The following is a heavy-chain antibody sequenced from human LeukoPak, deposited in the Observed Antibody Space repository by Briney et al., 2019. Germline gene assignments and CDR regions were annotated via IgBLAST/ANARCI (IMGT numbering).Heavy chain of an antibody. CDR3: AVDNRDF. Sequence: SETLSLTCTVSGASVGDYYWSWIRQAAGKGLEWLGRIYTSGNTIYNPSLQRRVTISVDVSKNQFSLRLISMTAADTGIYYCAVDNRDFWGQGTLVTVSS. CDR1: GASVGDYY. CDR2: IYTSGNT. V-gene: IGHV4-4*07. J-gene: IGHJ4*02. D-gene: IGHD2/OR15-2a*01.